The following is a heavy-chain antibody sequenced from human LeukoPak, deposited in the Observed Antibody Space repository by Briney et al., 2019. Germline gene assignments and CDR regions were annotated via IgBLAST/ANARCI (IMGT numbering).Heavy chain of an antibody. CDR2: TYYRSKWYN. V-gene: IGHV6-1*01. D-gene: IGHD2-8*01. CDR3: ARGHNGYLDS. CDR1: GDSVSSNSAA. Sequence: SQTLSLTCAISGDSVSSNSAAWNWIRQSPSRGLEWLGRTYYRSKWYNGYAISLKSRITIRPDASKNQFSLQLNSVTPEDTAVYYCARGHNGYLDSWGQGTLVTVSS. J-gene: IGHJ4*02.